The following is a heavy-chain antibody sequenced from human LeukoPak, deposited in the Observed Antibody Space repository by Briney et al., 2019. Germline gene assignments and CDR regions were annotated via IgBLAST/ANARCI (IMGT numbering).Heavy chain of an antibody. D-gene: IGHD5-24*01. J-gene: IGHJ4*02. CDR2: ISSSSSYI. CDR3: ARAVDRPSETPDY. CDR1: GFTFSSYS. Sequence: PGGSLRLSCAASGFTFSSYSMNWVRQAPGQGLEWVSSISSSSSYIYYADSVKGRFTISRDNPKNSLYLQMNSLRAEDTAVYYCARAVDRPSETPDYWGQGTLVTVSS. V-gene: IGHV3-21*01.